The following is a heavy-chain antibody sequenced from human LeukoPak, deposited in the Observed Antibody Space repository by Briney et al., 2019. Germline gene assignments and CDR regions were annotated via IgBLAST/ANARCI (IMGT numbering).Heavy chain of an antibody. Sequence: ASVKVSCKVSGYTLTELSMHWVRQAPGKGLEWMGGFDPEDGETIYAQKFQGRVTMTEDTSTDTAYMELSSLRSEDTAVYYRATTKTSYYYDSSGYSLDYWGQGTLVTVSS. J-gene: IGHJ4*02. CDR2: FDPEDGET. CDR3: ATTKTSYYYDSSGYSLDY. CDR1: GYTLTELS. V-gene: IGHV1-24*01. D-gene: IGHD3-22*01.